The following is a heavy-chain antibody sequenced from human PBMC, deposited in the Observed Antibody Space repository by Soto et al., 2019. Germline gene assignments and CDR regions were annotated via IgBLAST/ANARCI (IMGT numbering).Heavy chain of an antibody. D-gene: IGHD6-13*01. V-gene: IGHV4-4*07. CDR2: IHTTDGT. CDR1: GGSISSYY. Sequence: SETLSLTCTVSGGSISSYYWSWIRQPAGKGMEWIGRIHTTDGTNYNPSLKSRVTMSIDTSNNQLSLKLSSLTAADTAVYYCARALSSAAGLYFDFWGQGTLVTVSS. J-gene: IGHJ4*02. CDR3: ARALSSAAGLYFDF.